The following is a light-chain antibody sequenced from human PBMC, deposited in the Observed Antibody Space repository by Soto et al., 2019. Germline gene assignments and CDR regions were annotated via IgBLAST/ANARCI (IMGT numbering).Light chain of an antibody. J-gene: IGKJ1*01. Sequence: DIQMTQSPSTLSASVGDRVTITCRASQSISSWLAWYQQKPGKAPKLLIYKASSLESGVPSRFSGSGSGTEFTLTISSLPPDDFETSYCQQYNSLRTFGQGTKVEIK. CDR1: QSISSW. V-gene: IGKV1-5*03. CDR2: KAS. CDR3: QQYNSLRT.